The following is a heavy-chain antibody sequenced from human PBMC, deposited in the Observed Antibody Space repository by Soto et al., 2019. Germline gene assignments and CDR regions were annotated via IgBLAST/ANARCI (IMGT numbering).Heavy chain of an antibody. D-gene: IGHD3-3*01. CDR1: GFNFGRYW. V-gene: IGHV3-74*01. CDR3: SKGGFSYSDV. CDR2: ISTYGSTT. J-gene: IGHJ6*02. Sequence: GGSLRLSCAASGFNFGRYWMHWVRQAPGKGLMWVSHISTYGSTTAYADSVKGRFTISRDNAKNTLYLQMNSLRAEDTAVYYCSKGGFSYSDVWGQGTTVTVSS.